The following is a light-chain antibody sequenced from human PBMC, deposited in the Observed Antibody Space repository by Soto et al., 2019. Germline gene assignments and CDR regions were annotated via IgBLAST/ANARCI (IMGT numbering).Light chain of an antibody. V-gene: IGKV1-5*03. CDR3: QQYIRYPLT. Sequence: DLQMTQSPSTLSASVGDRVTITCRASQSISSWLAWYQQKPEKAPNLLIYKASSLESGVPSRFSVTGSGTEVTLPISTLQPDDFATYYCQQYIRYPLTFGQGTRLEI. CDR1: QSISSW. J-gene: IGKJ5*01. CDR2: KAS.